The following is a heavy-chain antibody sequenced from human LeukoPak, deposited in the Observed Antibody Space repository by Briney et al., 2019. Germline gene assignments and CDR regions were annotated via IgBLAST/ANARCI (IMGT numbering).Heavy chain of an antibody. V-gene: IGHV3-11*01. D-gene: IGHD6-13*01. CDR2: ISSSGSTI. CDR3: ARDRAAAGAPQDY. CDR1: GFIFSDYY. Sequence: GGSLRLSCAASGFIFSDYYMSWIRQAPGKGLECVSYISSSGSTIYYADSVKGRFTISRDNAKNSLYLQMNSLRAEDTAVYYCARDRAAAGAPQDYWGQGTLVTVSS. J-gene: IGHJ4*02.